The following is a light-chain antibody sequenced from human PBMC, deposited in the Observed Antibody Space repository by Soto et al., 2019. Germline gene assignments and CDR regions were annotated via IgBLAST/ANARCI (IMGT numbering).Light chain of an antibody. Sequence: QSVLTQPASVSGSPGQSITMSCAGASSDVGSYNLVSWYQQYPSKAPKLIIYEGNKRPSGVSNRFSGSGSGNTASLTISGLQAEDAADYYCCSYTGSSMSFGGGTKLTVL. CDR1: SSDVGSYNL. CDR2: EGN. J-gene: IGLJ3*02. CDR3: CSYTGSSMS. V-gene: IGLV2-23*01.